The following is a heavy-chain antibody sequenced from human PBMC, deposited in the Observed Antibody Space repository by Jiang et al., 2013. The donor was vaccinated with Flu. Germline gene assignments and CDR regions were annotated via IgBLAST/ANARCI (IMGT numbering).Heavy chain of an antibody. Sequence: FSHYENELGPPGSRKGLNGFLLLIKSGNTIYYADSVKGRFTISRDNAKDSLYLQMNSLRVEDTGIYYCARDREEGAAEYWGQGTLVTVSS. J-gene: IGHJ4*02. V-gene: IGHV3-48*03. CDR1: FSHYE. D-gene: IGHD1-26*01. CDR2: LIKSGNTI. CDR3: ARDREEGAAEY.